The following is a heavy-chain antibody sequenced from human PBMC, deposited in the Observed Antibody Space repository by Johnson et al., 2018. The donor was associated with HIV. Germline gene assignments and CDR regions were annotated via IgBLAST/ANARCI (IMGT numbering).Heavy chain of an antibody. CDR3: ARGSRYTYDNDDAYLLHAFDF. D-gene: IGHD3-22*01. CDR1: GFTFSSYA. CDR2: ISYDGSNK. Sequence: QVQLVESGGGVVQPGRSLRLSCAASGFTFSSYAMYWVRQAPGKGLEWVAVISYDGSNKYYADSVKGRFTISRDTSKNTLYLQMNSLRAEDTAVYYCARGSRYTYDNDDAYLLHAFDFWGQGTMVTVSS. J-gene: IGHJ3*01. V-gene: IGHV3-30-3*01.